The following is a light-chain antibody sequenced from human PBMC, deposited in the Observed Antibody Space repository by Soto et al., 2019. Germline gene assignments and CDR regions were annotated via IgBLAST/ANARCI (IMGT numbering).Light chain of an antibody. CDR3: MQLLHPPLT. Sequence: DIVMTESPLSLPVTPGEPASISCRSSHSLLHSNGYNYLDWYLQKPGQSPQILIYLGSNRASGVPDRFSGSGSGTDFKLEISRVEAEDVGIYYCMQLLHPPLTFGGGTKVDIK. J-gene: IGKJ4*01. CDR2: LGS. CDR1: HSLLHSNGYNY. V-gene: IGKV2-28*01.